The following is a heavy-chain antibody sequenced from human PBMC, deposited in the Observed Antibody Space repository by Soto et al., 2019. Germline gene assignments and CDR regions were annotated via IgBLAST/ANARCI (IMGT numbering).Heavy chain of an antibody. Sequence: QEQLVESGGGVVQPGRSLRVSCVVSGFTFSTYGMHWVRQAPGKGLEWVAAISYDGTKKFYADSVKGRFTISRDDPKSTLYLQMDSLGADDTAVYYCAKSVVGSAKGYLEHWGQGTLVTVSA. CDR1: GFTFSTYG. CDR2: ISYDGTKK. J-gene: IGHJ4*02. D-gene: IGHD1-26*01. CDR3: AKSVVGSAKGYLEH. V-gene: IGHV3-30*18.